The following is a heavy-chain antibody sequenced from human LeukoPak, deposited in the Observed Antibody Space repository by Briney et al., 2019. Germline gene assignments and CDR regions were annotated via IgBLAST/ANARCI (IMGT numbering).Heavy chain of an antibody. Sequence: SQTLSLTCGISGDSVSSKSGGWNWIRQSPSRGLEWLGRTYYTSKWYNEYAVSMKSRITINSDTSKNQLSLHLDSVTPEDTAVYYCAREQLWSGPNRFDSWGQGTLVTVSS. CDR1: GDSVSSKSGG. D-gene: IGHD3-10*02. CDR3: AREQLWSGPNRFDS. V-gene: IGHV6-1*01. CDR2: TYYTSKWYN. J-gene: IGHJ5*01.